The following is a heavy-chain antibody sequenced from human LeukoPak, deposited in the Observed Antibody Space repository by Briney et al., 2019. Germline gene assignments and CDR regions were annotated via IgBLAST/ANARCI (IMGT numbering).Heavy chain of an antibody. CDR1: GFTFSGYS. V-gene: IGHV3-21*01. CDR2: ISSSSSYI. CDR3: ASDVEMATTVDY. J-gene: IGHJ4*02. D-gene: IGHD5-24*01. Sequence: GGSLRLSCAASGFTFSGYSMNWVRQAPGKGLEWVSSISSSSSYIYYADSVKGRFTISRDNAKNSLYLQMNSLRAEDTAVYYCASDVEMATTVDYWGQGTLVTVSS.